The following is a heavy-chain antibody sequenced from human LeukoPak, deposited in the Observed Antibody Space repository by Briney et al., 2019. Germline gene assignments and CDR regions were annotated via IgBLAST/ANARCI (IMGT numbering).Heavy chain of an antibody. V-gene: IGHV3-30*18. J-gene: IGHJ4*02. CDR3: AKVGGHYYDSSGYHHAY. Sequence: GGSLRLSCAASGFTLSSYGMHWVRQAPGKGLEWVAVISYDGSNKYYADSVKGRFTISRDNSKNTLYLQMNSLRAEDTAVYYCAKVGGHYYDSSGYHHAYWGQGTLVTVSS. CDR2: ISYDGSNK. D-gene: IGHD3-22*01. CDR1: GFTLSSYG.